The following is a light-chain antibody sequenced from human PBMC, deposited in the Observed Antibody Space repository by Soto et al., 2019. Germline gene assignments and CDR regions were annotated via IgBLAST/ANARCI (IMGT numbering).Light chain of an antibody. Sequence: QSVLTQPPSVSGAPGQRVTISCTGSSSNIGAGYDVHWYQRLPGTAPKLLIYGNSNRPSGVPDRFSGSKSGTSASLAITGLQAEDEADYYCQSYDSSLSVPWVFGGGTQLTVL. CDR1: SSNIGAGYD. J-gene: IGLJ3*02. V-gene: IGLV1-40*01. CDR2: GNS. CDR3: QSYDSSLSVPWV.